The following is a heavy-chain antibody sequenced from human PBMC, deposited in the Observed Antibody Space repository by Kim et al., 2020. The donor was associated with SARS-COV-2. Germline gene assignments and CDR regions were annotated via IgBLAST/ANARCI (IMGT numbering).Heavy chain of an antibody. CDR3: AREVGASPLPDY. Sequence: SETLSLTCAVNGGSFSGYYWSWIRQPPGKGLEWIGEINPSGSTNYNPSLKSRVTMSVDTSKNQFSLKLSSMTAADTAVYYCAREVGASPLPDYWGQGTLVTVSS. CDR2: INPSGST. CDR1: GGSFSGYY. V-gene: IGHV4-34*01. J-gene: IGHJ4*02. D-gene: IGHD1-26*01.